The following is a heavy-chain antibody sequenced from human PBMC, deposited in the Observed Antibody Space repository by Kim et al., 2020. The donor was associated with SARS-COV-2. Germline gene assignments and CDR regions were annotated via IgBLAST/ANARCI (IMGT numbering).Heavy chain of an antibody. CDR2: ISGSGGST. Sequence: GGSLRLSFAASGFSFSSYAMSWVRQAPGKGLEWVSAISGSGGSTYYADSVKGRFTISRDNSKNTLYLQMNGLRAEDTAVYYCANLPVVGYCSSTSCYVPNWGQGTLVTDSS. D-gene: IGHD2-2*01. J-gene: IGHJ4*02. V-gene: IGHV3-23*01. CDR1: GFSFSSYA. CDR3: ANLPVVGYCSSTSCYVPN.